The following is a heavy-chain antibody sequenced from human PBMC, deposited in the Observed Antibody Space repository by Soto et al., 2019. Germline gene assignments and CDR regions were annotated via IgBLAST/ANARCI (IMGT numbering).Heavy chain of an antibody. D-gene: IGHD2-2*01. J-gene: IGHJ3*02. CDR3: AIDGDIVVVPATGAFDI. V-gene: IGHV3-33*01. Sequence: GQGLEWVEVLWYDGSNKYYADSVKGRFTIARDNSKNTLYLQMNSLRAEDTAVSYCAIDGDIVVVPATGAFDIMVQGTMV. CDR2: LWYDGSNK.